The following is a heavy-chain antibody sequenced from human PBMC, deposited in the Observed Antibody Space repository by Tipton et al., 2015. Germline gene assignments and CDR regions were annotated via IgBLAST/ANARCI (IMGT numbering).Heavy chain of an antibody. CDR1: GFTFSNYY. J-gene: IGHJ4*02. CDR2: IDSSGRTI. Sequence: SLRLSCAASGFTFSNYYMSWIRQAPGKGLEWLSYIDSSGRTIYYTDSVTGRFTISRDNAKNSLYLQMNSLRVEDTAVYYCARDGRYYVVYFDHWGQGPLVTVSS. CDR3: ARDGRYYVVYFDH. D-gene: IGHD1-26*01. V-gene: IGHV3-11*04.